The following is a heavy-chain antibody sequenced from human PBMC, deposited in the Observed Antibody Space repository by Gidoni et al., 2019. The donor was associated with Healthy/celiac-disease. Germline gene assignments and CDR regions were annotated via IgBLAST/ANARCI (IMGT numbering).Heavy chain of an antibody. CDR2: IYYSGRT. CDR1: GGSISSYY. D-gene: IGHD3-3*01. CDR3: ARTRSEPSYYYYGMDV. V-gene: IGHV4-59*01. J-gene: IGHJ6*02. Sequence: QVQLQESGPGLVKPSETLSLTCTVSGGSISSYYWSWIRQPPGKGLEWSGYIYYSGRTNYNPSLNIRVTISVDTSKNQFSLKLSSVTATYTAVYYCARTRSEPSYYYYGMDVWGQGTTVTVSS.